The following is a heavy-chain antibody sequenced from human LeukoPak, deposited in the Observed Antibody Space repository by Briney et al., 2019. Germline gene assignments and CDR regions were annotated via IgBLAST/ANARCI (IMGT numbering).Heavy chain of an antibody. J-gene: IGHJ3*02. CDR1: GFTFSTYW. Sequence: GGSLRLSCAASGFTFSTYWMHWVRQAPGKGLVSVSRISTDGTSTNYADSVKGRFTISRDNGNNTLYLQMNSLRAEDTAVYYCARTIGSKNAFDIWGQGTMVTVSS. CDR3: ARTIGSKNAFDI. CDR2: ISTDGTST. V-gene: IGHV3-74*01. D-gene: IGHD3-9*01.